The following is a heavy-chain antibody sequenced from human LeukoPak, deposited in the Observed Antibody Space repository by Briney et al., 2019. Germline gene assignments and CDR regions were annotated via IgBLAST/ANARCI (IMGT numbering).Heavy chain of an antibody. CDR2: INHSGCT. D-gene: IGHD2-21*02. CDR1: GGSFSCYY. CDR3: ARGGGSVAYRGGDYCPTKTFFDY. J-gene: IGHJ4*02. Sequence: SETLSLACAVYGGSFSCYYWSWIRHPPGKGLEWIGEINHSGCTNYNPSLKSRVTISVDTSKNQFSLKLSSVTAADTAVYYCARGGGSVAYRGGDYCPTKTFFDYWGQGTLVTVSS. V-gene: IGHV4-34*01.